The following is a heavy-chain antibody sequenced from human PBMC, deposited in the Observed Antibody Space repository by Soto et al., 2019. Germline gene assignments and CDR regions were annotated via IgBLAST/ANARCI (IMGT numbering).Heavy chain of an antibody. V-gene: IGHV1-69*04. CDR3: ARDCSGGSCYSDAFDI. CDR1: GGTFSSYT. Sequence: VASVKVSCKASGGTFSSYTISWVRQAPGQGLEWMGRIIPILGIANYAQKFQGRVTITADKSTSTAYMELSSLRSEDTAVYYCARDCSGGSCYSDAFDIWGQGTMVTVS. J-gene: IGHJ3*02. D-gene: IGHD2-15*01. CDR2: IIPILGIA.